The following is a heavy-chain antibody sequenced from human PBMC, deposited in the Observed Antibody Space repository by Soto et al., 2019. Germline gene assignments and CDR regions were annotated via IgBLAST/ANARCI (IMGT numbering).Heavy chain of an antibody. CDR1: GFTFSDHY. Sequence: EVQVVESGGGLVQPGGSLRLSCAASGFTFSDHYMDWVRQAPGKGLKWVGRSRNKANSYSTEYAASVKGRFIVSRDDSKNSLHLQMNSLKSEDTAVYYCVAAAMGRGVPTPHFYLDVWGKGTTVTVSS. CDR3: VAAAMGRGVPTPHFYLDV. D-gene: IGHD3-10*01. J-gene: IGHJ6*03. CDR2: SRNKANSYST. V-gene: IGHV3-72*01.